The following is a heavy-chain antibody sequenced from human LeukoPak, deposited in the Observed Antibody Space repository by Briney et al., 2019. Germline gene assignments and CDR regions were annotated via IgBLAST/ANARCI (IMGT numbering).Heavy chain of an antibody. CDR2: IYYSGST. D-gene: IGHD4-23*01. Sequence: KPSETLSLTCTVSGGSISSGGYYWSWIRQHPGKGLEWIGYIYYSGSTYYNSSLKSRVTISVDTSKNQFSLKLSSVTAADTAVYYCASAAYLDYGGNESPHDAFDIWGQGTMVTVSS. V-gene: IGHV4-31*03. CDR3: ASAAYLDYGGNESPHDAFDI. CDR1: GGSISSGGYY. J-gene: IGHJ3*02.